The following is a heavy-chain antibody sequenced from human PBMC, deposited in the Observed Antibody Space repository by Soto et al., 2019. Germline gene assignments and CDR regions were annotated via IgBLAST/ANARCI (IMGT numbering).Heavy chain of an antibody. D-gene: IGHD3-10*01. Sequence: GGSLRLSCAAYGFNFSNYDINWVRQAPGKGPEWISHISSSGGIIYYADSVKGRFTISRDNAKNSLYLQMNSLRGEDTAVYYCAIEGSVSSSDYYAYYYGMDVWGQGTTVTVSS. CDR2: ISSSGGII. CDR1: GFNFSNYD. J-gene: IGHJ6*02. V-gene: IGHV3-48*03. CDR3: AIEGSVSSSDYYAYYYGMDV.